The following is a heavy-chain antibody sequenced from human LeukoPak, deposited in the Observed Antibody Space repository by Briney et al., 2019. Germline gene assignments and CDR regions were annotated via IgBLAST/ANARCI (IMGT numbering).Heavy chain of an antibody. CDR3: ATGRLLWFGDPPPFDY. CDR2: ISSSSSYI. V-gene: IGHV3-21*04. J-gene: IGHJ4*02. Sequence: PGGSLRLPCAASGFTFSSYSMDWVRQAPGKGLEWVSSISSSSSYIYYADSVKGRFTISRDNAKNSLYLQMNSLRSEDTAVYYCATGRLLWFGDPPPFDYWGQGTLVTVSS. D-gene: IGHD3-10*01. CDR1: GFTFSSYS.